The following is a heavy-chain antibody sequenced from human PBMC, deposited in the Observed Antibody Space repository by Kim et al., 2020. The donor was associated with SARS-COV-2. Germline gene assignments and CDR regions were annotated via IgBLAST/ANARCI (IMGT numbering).Heavy chain of an antibody. CDR2: IWYDGSYK. D-gene: IGHD3-9*01. Sequence: GGSLRLSCAASGFTFRSYGMHWVRQAPGRGLEWVAVIWYDGSYKYNADSVKGRFTISRDNSKNTLYLQMNSLRAEDTAVYYCAKDILTGEFDYWGQGTLVTVSS. J-gene: IGHJ4*02. V-gene: IGHV3-33*06. CDR1: GFTFRSYG. CDR3: AKDILTGEFDY.